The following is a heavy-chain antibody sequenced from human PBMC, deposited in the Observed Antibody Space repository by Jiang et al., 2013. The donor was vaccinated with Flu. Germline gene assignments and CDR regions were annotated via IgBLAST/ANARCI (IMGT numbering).Heavy chain of an antibody. J-gene: IGHJ4*02. CDR2: INHSGRT. CDR3: ARVGSSGWLGD. V-gene: IGHV4-34*01. Sequence: EWIGEINHSGRTNYNPSLKSRVTISVDTSKNQFSLKLTSLTVADTAVYYCARVGSSGWLGDWGGGTLVTVSS. D-gene: IGHD6-19*01.